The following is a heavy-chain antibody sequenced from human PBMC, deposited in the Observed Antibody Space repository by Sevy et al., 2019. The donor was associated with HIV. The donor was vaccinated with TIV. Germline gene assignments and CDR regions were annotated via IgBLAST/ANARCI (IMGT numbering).Heavy chain of an antibody. CDR2: ISAYNRNT. D-gene: IGHD3-10*01. CDR3: ARGGPTHDVGSDAFDI. J-gene: IGHJ3*02. V-gene: IGHV1-18*01. Sequence: ASVKVSCKASGYTFTSYGISWVRQAPGQGLEWMGWISAYNRNTNYAQKLQDRVTMTTDTSTSTAYMELRSLRSDDTAVYYCARGGPTHDVGSDAFDIWGQGTMVTVSS. CDR1: GYTFTSYG.